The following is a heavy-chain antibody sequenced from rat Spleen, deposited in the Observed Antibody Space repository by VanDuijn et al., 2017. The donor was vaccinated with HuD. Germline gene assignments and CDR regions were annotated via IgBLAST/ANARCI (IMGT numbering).Heavy chain of an antibody. J-gene: IGHJ2*01. CDR1: GFTFRSFP. Sequence: EVQLVESGGGLVQPGRSLKLSCAASGFTFRSFPMAWVRQAPTKGLEWVSTISSSGGSTYYRDSVKGRFTISRDNAKSTLYLQMDSLRSEDTATYYCATEVPNYYDGTYWYFDYWGQGVMVTVSS. CDR3: ATEVPNYYDGTYWYFDY. D-gene: IGHD1-12*02. CDR2: ISSSGGST. V-gene: IGHV5-46*01.